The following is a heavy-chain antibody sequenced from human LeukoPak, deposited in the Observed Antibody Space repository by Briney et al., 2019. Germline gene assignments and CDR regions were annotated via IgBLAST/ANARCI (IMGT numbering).Heavy chain of an antibody. Sequence: PSETLSLTCTVSGGSISSYYWSWIRQPPGKGLEWIGYIYYSGSTNYNPSLKSRVTISVDTSKNQFSLKLSSVTAADTAVYYCARAASGVVVAAPNYFDYWGQGTLVTVSS. D-gene: IGHD2-15*01. CDR1: GGSISSYY. CDR3: ARAASGVVVAAPNYFDY. CDR2: IYYSGST. V-gene: IGHV4-59*12. J-gene: IGHJ4*02.